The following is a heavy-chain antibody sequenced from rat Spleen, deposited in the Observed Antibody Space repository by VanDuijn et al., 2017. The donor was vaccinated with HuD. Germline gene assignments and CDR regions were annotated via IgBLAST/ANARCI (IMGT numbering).Heavy chain of an antibody. J-gene: IGHJ1*01. CDR3: ARLLPGLGAVGYFDF. V-gene: IGHV2-30*01. D-gene: IGHD1-4*01. Sequence: LKSRLSISRDTSKSQVYLKMNSLQSEDTATYYCARLLPGLGAVGYFDFWGPGTMVTVSS.